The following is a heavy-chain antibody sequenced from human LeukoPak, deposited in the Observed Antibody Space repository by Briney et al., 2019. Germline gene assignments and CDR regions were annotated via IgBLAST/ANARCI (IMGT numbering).Heavy chain of an antibody. CDR2: IIDSGNST. Sequence: GGSLRLSCAASGFTFSSCAMSWVRQAPGKGLEWVSTIIDSGNSTYYADSAEGRFTISRDNSKNTLYLQMNSLRAGDTAVYYRAKDPIFSGSYGVFDYWGLGTLVTVSS. CDR3: AKDPIFSGSYGVFDY. CDR1: GFTFSSCA. V-gene: IGHV3-23*01. J-gene: IGHJ4*02. D-gene: IGHD1-26*01.